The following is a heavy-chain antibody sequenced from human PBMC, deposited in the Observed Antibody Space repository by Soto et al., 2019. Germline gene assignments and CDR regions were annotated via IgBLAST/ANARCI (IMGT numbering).Heavy chain of an antibody. CDR3: GTYFDY. J-gene: IGHJ4*02. Sequence: EVQLVESGGGLVQPGGSLRLSCAASGFTFSSYSMNWVRQAPGKGLEWVSYIVSSSSTIYYADSVKGRFTISRDNAKNSLDLQMNSLRVEDTAVYYCGTYFDYWGQGTLVTVSS. CDR1: GFTFSSYS. CDR2: IVSSSSTI. V-gene: IGHV3-48*01.